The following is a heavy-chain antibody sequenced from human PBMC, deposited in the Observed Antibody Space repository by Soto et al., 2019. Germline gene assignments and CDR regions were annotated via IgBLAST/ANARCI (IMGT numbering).Heavy chain of an antibody. V-gene: IGHV3-64*01. D-gene: IGHD3-3*01. CDR1: GFTFSSYA. CDR2: ISSNGGST. Sequence: GGSLRLSCAASGFTFSSYAMHWVRQAPGKGLEYFSAISSNGGSTYYANSVKGRFTISRDNSKNTLYLQMGSLRAEDMAVYYCVRVSTILDYNWFDPWGQGTLVTVSS. J-gene: IGHJ5*02. CDR3: VRVSTILDYNWFDP.